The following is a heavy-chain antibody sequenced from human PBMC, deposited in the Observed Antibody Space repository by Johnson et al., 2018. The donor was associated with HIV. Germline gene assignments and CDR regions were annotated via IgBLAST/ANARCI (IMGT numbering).Heavy chain of an antibody. D-gene: IGHD1-26*01. CDR2: IKSKTDGGTT. J-gene: IGHJ3*02. CDR3: AKDPYSGSPIDI. Sequence: VQLVESGGGLVQPGGSLRLSCAATGFTFSNAWMSWVRQAPGKGLEWVGRIKSKTDGGTTDYAAPVKGRFTISRDNSKNTLYLQMNSLRAEDTAVYYCAKDPYSGSPIDIWGQGTMVTVSS. V-gene: IGHV3-15*01. CDR1: GFTFSNAW.